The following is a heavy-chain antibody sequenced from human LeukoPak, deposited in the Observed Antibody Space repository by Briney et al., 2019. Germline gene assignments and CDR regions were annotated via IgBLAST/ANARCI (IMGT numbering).Heavy chain of an antibody. Sequence: PGGSLRLSCAASGFTFSSYWMSWVRQAPGKGLEWVANIKQDGSEKYYVDSVKGRFTISRDNAETSLSLQMNSLRAEDTAVYYCASSGRYPFYYYYYGMDVWGQGTPVTVSS. CDR2: IKQDGSEK. CDR3: ASSGRYPFYYYYYGMDV. CDR1: GFTFSSYW. D-gene: IGHD3-10*01. V-gene: IGHV3-7*01. J-gene: IGHJ6*02.